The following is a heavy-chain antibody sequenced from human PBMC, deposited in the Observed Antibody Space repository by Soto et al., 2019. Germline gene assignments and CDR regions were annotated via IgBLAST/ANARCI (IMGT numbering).Heavy chain of an antibody. CDR1: GGSISSGNYY. D-gene: IGHD2-15*01. Sequence: QVQLQESGPGLVKPSQTLSLTCTVSGGSISSGNYYWSWIRQPPGKGLEWIGFISYSGSTYYSTSLKNRVTLSVDTSKSHFSLNLSFVTAADTSVYYCATMGTPATGLYFFDYWGQGSLVTVSS. CDR2: ISYSGST. J-gene: IGHJ4*02. V-gene: IGHV4-30-4*01. CDR3: ATMGTPATGLYFFDY.